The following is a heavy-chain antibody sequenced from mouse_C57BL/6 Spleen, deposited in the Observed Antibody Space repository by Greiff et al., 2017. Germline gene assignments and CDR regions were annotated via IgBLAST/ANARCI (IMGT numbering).Heavy chain of an antibody. J-gene: IGHJ4*01. CDR2: ISSGGDYI. V-gene: IGHV5-9-1*02. Sequence: EVQLVESGEGLVKPGGSLKLSCAASGFTFSSYAMSWVRQTPEKRLEWVAYISSGGDYIYYADTVKGRFPISRDNARNTLYLQMSSLKSEDTAMYYCTIPYYYGSSYYAMDYWGQGTSVTVSS. CDR3: TIPYYYGSSYYAMDY. D-gene: IGHD1-1*01. CDR1: GFTFSSYA.